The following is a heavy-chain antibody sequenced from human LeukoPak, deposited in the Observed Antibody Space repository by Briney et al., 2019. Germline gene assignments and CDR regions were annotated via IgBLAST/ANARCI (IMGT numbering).Heavy chain of an antibody. D-gene: IGHD6-19*01. V-gene: IGHV3-48*03. CDR3: ARGGSLGY. CDR2: ISSSGSAI. Sequence: PGGSLSLSCAASGFTLRIYEMNCVRQAPGKGLEWVSKISSSGSAIYYADSVKGRFTISRGNAKSSLYLQMNSLRVEDTAIYYCARGGSLGYWGQGTLVTVSS. CDR1: GFTLRIYE. J-gene: IGHJ4*02.